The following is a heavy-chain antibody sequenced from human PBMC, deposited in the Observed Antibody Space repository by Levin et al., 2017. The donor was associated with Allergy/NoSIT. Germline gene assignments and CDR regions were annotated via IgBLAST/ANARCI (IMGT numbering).Heavy chain of an antibody. J-gene: IGHJ4*02. V-gene: IGHV4-59*08. CDR3: ARRGYSYGGGYYFDY. D-gene: IGHD5-18*01. CDR1: SGSISSYY. Sequence: SETLSLTCTVSSGSISSYYWSWIRQPPGKGLEWIGYIYYSGSTNYNPSLKSRVTISVDTSKNQFSLKLSSVTAADTAVYYCARRGYSYGGGYYFDYWGQGTLVTVSS. CDR2: IYYSGST.